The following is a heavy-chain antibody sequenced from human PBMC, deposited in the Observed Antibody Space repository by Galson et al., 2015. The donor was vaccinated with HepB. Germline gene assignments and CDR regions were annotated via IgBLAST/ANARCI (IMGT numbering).Heavy chain of an antibody. CDR2: IKEDGSEI. D-gene: IGHD1-26*01. V-gene: IGHV3-7*01. Sequence: SLRLSCAASGFIFSNYWMSWVRQAPGKGLEWVANIKEDGSEINYVDSVKGRFTISRDNAKNSVYLQMSSLRAEDTAVYYCAYSGSYSDYWGQGTLVTVSS. CDR1: GFIFSNYW. J-gene: IGHJ4*02. CDR3: AYSGSYSDY.